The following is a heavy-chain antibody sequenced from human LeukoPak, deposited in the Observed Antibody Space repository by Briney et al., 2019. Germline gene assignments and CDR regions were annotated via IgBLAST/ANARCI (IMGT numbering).Heavy chain of an antibody. CDR2: ISSSSSYI. Sequence: GGSLRLSCAASGFTFSSYSMNWVRQAPGKGLEWVPSISSSSSYIYYADSVKGRFTISRDNAKNSLYLQMNSLRAEDTAVYYCARIAEGIAVAGTRYYYYYMDVWGKGTTVTVSS. CDR3: ARIAEGIAVAGTRYYYYYMDV. J-gene: IGHJ6*03. CDR1: GFTFSSYS. D-gene: IGHD6-19*01. V-gene: IGHV3-21*01.